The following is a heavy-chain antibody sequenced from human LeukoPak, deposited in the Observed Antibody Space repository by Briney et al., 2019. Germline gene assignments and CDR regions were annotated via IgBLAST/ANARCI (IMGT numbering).Heavy chain of an antibody. V-gene: IGHV3-21*01. CDR1: GFTFSSYS. CDR2: ISSSSSYI. D-gene: IGHD3-22*01. CDR3: ARAGMYYYDSSGYYYDY. J-gene: IGHJ4*02. Sequence: PGGSLRLSCAASGFTFSSYSMNWVRQAPGKGLEWVSSISSSSSYIYYADSVKGRFTISRDNAKNSLYLQMNSPRAEDTAVYYCARAGMYYYDSSGYYYDYWGQGTLVTVSS.